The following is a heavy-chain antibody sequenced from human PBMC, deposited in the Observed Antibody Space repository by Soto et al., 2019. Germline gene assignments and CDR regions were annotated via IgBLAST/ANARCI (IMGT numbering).Heavy chain of an antibody. CDR3: ARGELGSGRLGTDAGAFDI. CDR2: INAGNGNT. Sequence: ASVKVSCKASGYTFTSYAMHWVRQAPGQRLEWMGWINAGNGNTKYSQKFQGRVTITRDTSASTAYMELSSLRSEDTAVYYCARGELGSGRLGTDAGAFDIWGQGTMVTVSS. D-gene: IGHD7-27*01. V-gene: IGHV1-3*01. J-gene: IGHJ3*02. CDR1: GYTFTSYA.